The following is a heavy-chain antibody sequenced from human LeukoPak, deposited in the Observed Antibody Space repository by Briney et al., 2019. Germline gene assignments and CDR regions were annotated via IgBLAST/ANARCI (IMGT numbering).Heavy chain of an antibody. D-gene: IGHD2-2*01. J-gene: IGHJ6*03. CDR2: ISWKSGSI. CDR3: ANLGSAGCRRITSCSAYMDV. V-gene: IGHV3-9*01. CDR1: GFTLDDYA. Sequence: QPGRSLRLSCAASGFTLDDYAMHWVRQAPGKGLGGVSGISWKSGSIGHVDPVKGRFTISRDNAKNSLYLQMNSLRDEDTALYYCANLGSAGCRRITSCSAYMDVWGKGTTVTVSS.